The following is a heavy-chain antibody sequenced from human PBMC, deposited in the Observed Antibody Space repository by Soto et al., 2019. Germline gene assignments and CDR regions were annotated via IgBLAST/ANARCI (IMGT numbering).Heavy chain of an antibody. CDR2: ISAYNGNK. V-gene: IGHV1-18*01. CDR3: ARDLGQQLVDY. CDR1: GYSFTSYG. J-gene: IGHJ4*02. Sequence: QVQLVQSGAAVKKPGASVKVSCKASGYSFTSYGISWVRQAPGQGLEWMGWISAYNGNKKYAPKLQGRVTLTTDTSTSTGYRALRSPRSDATAVYYCARDLGQQLVDYWGQGNLVTVSS. D-gene: IGHD6-13*01.